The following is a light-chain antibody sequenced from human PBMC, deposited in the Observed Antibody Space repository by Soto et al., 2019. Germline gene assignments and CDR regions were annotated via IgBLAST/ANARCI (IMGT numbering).Light chain of an antibody. J-gene: IGKJ1*01. CDR2: GAS. V-gene: IGKV3-15*01. Sequence: EIVMTQSPATLSVSPGERATLSCRASQSVSSNLACYQQKPGQAPRLLIYGASTRATGIPARSSGSGSGTDFTLTISSLQSEDFVVYYCQQYINWPRTFGQGTKVDIK. CDR1: QSVSSN. CDR3: QQYINWPRT.